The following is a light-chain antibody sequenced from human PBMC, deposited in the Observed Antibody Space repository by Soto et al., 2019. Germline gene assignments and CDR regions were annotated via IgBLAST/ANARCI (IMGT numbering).Light chain of an antibody. J-gene: IGLJ2*01. Sequence: QSALTQPASVSGSRGQSITIPCTGTSSDVGVYKYVSWYQQYPGKAPQLVIYEVSNRPSGASTRFSGSKSGNTASLTISGLQAEDEADYYCSSFTKSSTVIFGGGTKLTVL. V-gene: IGLV2-14*01. CDR2: EVS. CDR1: SSDVGVYKY. CDR3: SSFTKSSTVI.